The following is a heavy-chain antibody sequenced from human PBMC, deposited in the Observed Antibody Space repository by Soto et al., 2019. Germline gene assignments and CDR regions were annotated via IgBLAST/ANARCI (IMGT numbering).Heavy chain of an antibody. J-gene: IGHJ4*02. CDR2: ISGSGGST. CDR1: GFTFTSYA. D-gene: IGHD6-13*01. V-gene: IGHV3-23*01. CDR3: AKDMGSSSWYLSFDY. Sequence: PGGSLRLSCAASGFTFTSYAMSWVRQAPGKGLKWVSAISGSGGSTYYADSVKGRFTISRDNSKNTLYLQMNSLRAEDTAVYYCAKDMGSSSWYLSFDYWGQGTLVTVSS.